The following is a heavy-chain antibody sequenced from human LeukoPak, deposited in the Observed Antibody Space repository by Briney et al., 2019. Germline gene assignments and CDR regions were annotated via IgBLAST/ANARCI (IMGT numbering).Heavy chain of an antibody. Sequence: QPGGSLRLSCAASGFIFRSYSMNWVRQAPGKGLEWGSYIRCSSDKILYADSVKGRFTITRDNAKNSLYLHVNSLRAQGRSVYYGARGRLESSYSSFVYWGQATLVTVSS. V-gene: IGHV3-48*01. D-gene: IGHD2-2*01. CDR1: GFIFRSYS. CDR2: IRCSSDKI. CDR3: ARGRLESSYSSFVY. J-gene: IGHJ4*02.